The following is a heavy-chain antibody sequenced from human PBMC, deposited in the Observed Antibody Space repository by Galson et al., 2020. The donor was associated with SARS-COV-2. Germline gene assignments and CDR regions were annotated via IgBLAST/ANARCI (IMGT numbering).Heavy chain of an antibody. Sequence: ASETLSLTCTVSGGSISSSSYYWGWIRQPPGKGLEWIGRIYYSGSTYSNPSLKSRVTISVDTSKNQFSLKLSSVTAADTAVYYCARLYDSSGYYSKFDYWGQGTLVTVSS. CDR2: IYYSGST. D-gene: IGHD3-22*01. V-gene: IGHV4-39*01. CDR1: GGSISSSSYY. J-gene: IGHJ4*02. CDR3: ARLYDSSGYYSKFDY.